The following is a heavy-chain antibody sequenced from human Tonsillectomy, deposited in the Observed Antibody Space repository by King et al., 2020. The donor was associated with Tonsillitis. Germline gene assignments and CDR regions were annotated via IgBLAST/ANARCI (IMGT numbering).Heavy chain of an antibody. CDR2: IIPIYGTS. CDR3: ARDSFGYCSASACLRAFDI. D-gene: IGHD2-15*01. V-gene: IGHV1-69*12. Sequence: QLVQSGAEVKKPGSSVTVSCKASGGTFRSYAIGWVRQAPGQGLEWMGGIIPIYGTSDYAQRFQGRVTITADGSTSTAYLELSSLRSEDTAVYYCARDSFGYCSASACLRAFDIWGQGKMVTVSS. CDR1: GGTFRSYA. J-gene: IGHJ3*02.